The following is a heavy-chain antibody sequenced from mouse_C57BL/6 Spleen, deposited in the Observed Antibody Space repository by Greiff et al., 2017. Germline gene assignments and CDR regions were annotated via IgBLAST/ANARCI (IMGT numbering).Heavy chain of an antibody. CDR1: GYTFTGYW. D-gene: IGHD1-1*01. CDR3: ARIWYYGSSYDLDY. V-gene: IGHV1-9*01. J-gene: IGHJ2*01. Sequence: QVQLQQSGAELMKPGASVKLSCKAPGYTFTGYWIEWVKQRPGHGLEWIGEILPGTGSTNYNEKCKGKATFTADTSANTAYMHLSSLTTEDSASYYCARIWYYGSSYDLDYWGQGTTLTVSS. CDR2: ILPGTGST.